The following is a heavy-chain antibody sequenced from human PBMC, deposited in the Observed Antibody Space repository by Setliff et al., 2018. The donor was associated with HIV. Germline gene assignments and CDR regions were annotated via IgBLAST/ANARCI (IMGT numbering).Heavy chain of an antibody. CDR3: ARTTVTTYYFDY. J-gene: IGHJ4*02. V-gene: IGHV1-8*01. D-gene: IGHD4-17*01. Sequence: ASVKVSCKASGYTFTSYDINWVRQATGQGLEWMGWMNPNSGYTIYAQKFQDRLTMTTDTSTSTAYMELRSLGSDDTAVYYCARTTVTTYYFDYWGQGTLVTVSS. CDR1: GYTFTSYD. CDR2: MNPNSGYT.